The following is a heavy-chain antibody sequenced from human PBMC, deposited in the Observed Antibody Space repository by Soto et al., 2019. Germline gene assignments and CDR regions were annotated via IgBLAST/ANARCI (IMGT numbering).Heavy chain of an antibody. CDR2: IRSKAYGGTT. CDR1: GFTFGDYA. Sequence: GGSLRLSCTASGFTFGDYAMSWFRQAPGKGLEWVGFIRSKAYGGTTEYAASVKCRFTISRDDSKSIAYLQMNSLKTEDAAVYYCTRVDSAMATPLDYWGQGTLVTVSS. D-gene: IGHD5-18*01. J-gene: IGHJ4*02. V-gene: IGHV3-49*03. CDR3: TRVDSAMATPLDY.